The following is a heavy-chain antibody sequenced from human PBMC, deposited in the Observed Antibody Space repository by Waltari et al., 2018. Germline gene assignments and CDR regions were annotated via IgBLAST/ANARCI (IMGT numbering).Heavy chain of an antibody. V-gene: IGHV3-53*01. CDR3: ASPGWYGDYVSDTFDI. D-gene: IGHD4-17*01. CDR2: IDSSGAT. J-gene: IGHJ3*02. CDR1: GFSVSTNY. Sequence: EVQVVESGGGLIQPGGSLRLSCTASGFSVSTNYMSWVRQAPGKGLEWVSLIDSSGATYYTYSVKGRFTISRDNSKNTVYLQMNSLRAEDTAVYYCASPGWYGDYVSDTFDIWGQGTMVTVSS.